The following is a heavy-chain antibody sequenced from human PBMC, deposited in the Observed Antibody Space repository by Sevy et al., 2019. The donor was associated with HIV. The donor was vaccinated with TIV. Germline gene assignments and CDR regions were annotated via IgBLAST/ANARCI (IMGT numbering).Heavy chain of an antibody. CDR1: GFAFSTHA. CDR2: ISYEGTET. Sequence: GESLKISCAASGFAFSTHAMHWVRQAPGKGLEWVAVISYEGTETFYAASVEGRFTISRDNSKNMLSLQINSLRPEDTAVYYCARDGGYSVKWYPLYWGHGTLVTASS. CDR3: ARDGGYSVKWYPLY. J-gene: IGHJ4*01. V-gene: IGHV3-30-3*01. D-gene: IGHD1-26*01.